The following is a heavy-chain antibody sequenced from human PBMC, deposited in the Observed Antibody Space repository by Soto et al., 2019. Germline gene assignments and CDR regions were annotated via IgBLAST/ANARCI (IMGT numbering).Heavy chain of an antibody. D-gene: IGHD2-8*01. CDR1: GFTFSDYY. Sequence: GGSLRLSCAASGFTFSDYYMSWIRQAPRKGLEWVSYSSTSGSTVYYADSVKGRFTISRDNAKNSLYLQMNSLRAEDTAVYYCAREPKDAYNLMGRRFDYWGQGTLVTVSS. J-gene: IGHJ4*02. CDR3: AREPKDAYNLMGRRFDY. V-gene: IGHV3-11*01. CDR2: SSTSGSTV.